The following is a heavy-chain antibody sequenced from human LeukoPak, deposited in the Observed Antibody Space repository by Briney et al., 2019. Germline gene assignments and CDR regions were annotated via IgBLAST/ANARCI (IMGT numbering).Heavy chain of an antibody. CDR1: GGSVSSGSYY. Sequence: SETLFLTCTVSGGSVSSGSYYWSWIRQPPGKGLEWIGYIYYSGSTNYNPSLKSRVTISVDTSKNQFSLKLSSVTAADTAVYYCARVSAAGHWFDPWGQGTLVTVSS. CDR3: ARVSAAGHWFDP. D-gene: IGHD6-13*01. CDR2: IYYSGST. V-gene: IGHV4-61*01. J-gene: IGHJ5*02.